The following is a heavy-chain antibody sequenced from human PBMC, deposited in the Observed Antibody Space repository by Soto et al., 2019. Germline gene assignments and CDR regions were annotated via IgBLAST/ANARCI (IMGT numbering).Heavy chain of an antibody. Sequence: SETLSLTCAVSGGSISSSNWWSWVRQPPGKGLEWIGEIYHSGSTNYNPSLKSRVTMTTDTSTSTAYMELRSLRSDDTAVYYCARGNDPYSSGWPPRVIDIWGQGTMVTVSS. CDR3: ARGNDPYSSGWPPRVIDI. CDR1: GGSISSSNW. J-gene: IGHJ3*02. D-gene: IGHD6-19*01. CDR2: IYHSGST. V-gene: IGHV4-4*02.